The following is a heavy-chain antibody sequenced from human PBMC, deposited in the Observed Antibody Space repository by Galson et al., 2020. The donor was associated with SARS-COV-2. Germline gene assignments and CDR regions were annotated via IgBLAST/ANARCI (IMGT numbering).Heavy chain of an antibody. V-gene: IGHV4-4*07. CDR1: GGSISRYY. Sequence: SETLSLTCTVSGGSISRYYWSWIRQPAGKGLEWIGRIYTSGSTNYNPSLKSRVTMSVDTSKNQFSLKLSSVTAADTAVYYCAAAQGSHDYYGMDVWGQGTTVTVSS. J-gene: IGHJ6*02. D-gene: IGHD2-15*01. CDR3: AAAQGSHDYYGMDV. CDR2: IYTSGST.